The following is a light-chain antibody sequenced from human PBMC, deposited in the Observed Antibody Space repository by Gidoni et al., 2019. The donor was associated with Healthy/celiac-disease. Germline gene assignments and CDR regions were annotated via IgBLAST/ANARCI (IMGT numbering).Light chain of an antibody. V-gene: IGLV2-23*01. Sequence: QSALTQPAPVSGSSGQSITISCTVTSSDVGSYNLVSWDQQHPGKAPKLMIYEGSKRPSGVSNRFSGSKSGNTASLTISRLQAEDEADYYYCSYAGSSTSHVVFGGGTKLTVL. J-gene: IGLJ2*01. CDR3: CSYAGSSTSHVV. CDR2: EGS. CDR1: SSDVGSYNL.